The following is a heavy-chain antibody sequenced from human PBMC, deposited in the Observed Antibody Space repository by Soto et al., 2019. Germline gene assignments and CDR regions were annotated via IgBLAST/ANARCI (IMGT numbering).Heavy chain of an antibody. J-gene: IGHJ4*02. CDR2: INTGGGT. CDR1: GFIVTSKH. Sequence: LSCAASGFIVTSKHMSWVRQAPGKGLEWVSLINTGGGTNYADSVKGRFTISRDNSKNTLYLQMNSLRVEDTAVYYCATGWPGGFDYWGQGXLVTVYS. V-gene: IGHV3-53*01. D-gene: IGHD2-15*01. CDR3: ATGWPGGFDY.